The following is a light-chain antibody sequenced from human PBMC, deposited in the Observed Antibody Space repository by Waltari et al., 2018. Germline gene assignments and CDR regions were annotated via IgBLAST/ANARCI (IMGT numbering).Light chain of an antibody. V-gene: IGKV1-39*01. Sequence: DIQMTQSPSSLSASVGARVTITCRASPSISSYLNWYQQKPGKAPKLLIYSASSLQSGVPSRFSGGGSGADFTLTISSLEPEDFATYFCQQSYSKPPTFGGGTKVEI. J-gene: IGKJ4*01. CDR3: QQSYSKPPT. CDR1: PSISSY. CDR2: SAS.